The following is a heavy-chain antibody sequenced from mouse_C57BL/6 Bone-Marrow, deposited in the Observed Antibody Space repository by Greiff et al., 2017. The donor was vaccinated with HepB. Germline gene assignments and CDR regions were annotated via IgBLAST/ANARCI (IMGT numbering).Heavy chain of an antibody. V-gene: IGHV1-52*01. CDR3: ARSGVWFDY. CDR2: IDPSDSET. D-gene: IGHD2-10*02. J-gene: IGHJ2*01. Sequence: QVHVKQPGAELVRPGSSVKLSCKASGYTFTSYWMHWVKQRPIQGLEWIGNIDPSDSETHYNQKFKDKATLTVDKSSSTAYMQLSSLTSEDSAVYYCARSGVWFDYWGQGTTLTVSS. CDR1: GYTFTSYW.